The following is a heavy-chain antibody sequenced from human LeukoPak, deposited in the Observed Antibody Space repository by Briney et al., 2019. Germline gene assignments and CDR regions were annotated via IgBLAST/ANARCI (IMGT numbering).Heavy chain of an antibody. CDR2: IIPIFGTA. Sequence: SVKVSCKASGYTFTSYGISWVRQAPGQGLEWMGGIIPIFGTANYAQKFQGRVTITADESTSTAYMELSSLRYEDTAVYYCARSPPVNGYYFDYWGQGTLVTVSS. V-gene: IGHV1-69*13. CDR3: ARSPPVNGYYFDY. D-gene: IGHD3-22*01. CDR1: GYTFTSYG. J-gene: IGHJ4*02.